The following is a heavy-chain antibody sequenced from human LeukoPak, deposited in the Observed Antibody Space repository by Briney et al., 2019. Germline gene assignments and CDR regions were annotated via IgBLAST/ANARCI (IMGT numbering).Heavy chain of an antibody. CDR1: GXTLSTYG. CDR3: AKGGTTFFDC. J-gene: IGHJ4*02. V-gene: IGHV3-30*18. D-gene: IGHD3-16*01. Sequence: GGSLRLSCAASGXTLSTYGMHWVRQAPGKGLEWVAVLSYDGSNKYYADSVKGRFTISRDNSKNTVYLQMNSLRDEDTAVYYCAKGGTTFFDCWGQGTLVTVSS. CDR2: LSYDGSNK.